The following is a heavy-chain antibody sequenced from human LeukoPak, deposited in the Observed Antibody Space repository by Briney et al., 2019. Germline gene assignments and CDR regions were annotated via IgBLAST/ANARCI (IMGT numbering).Heavy chain of an antibody. CDR1: GFTFSSYA. CDR2: ISSSSTYI. D-gene: IGHD6-13*01. CDR3: ASQYTGSRIFDD. V-gene: IGHV3-21*01. J-gene: IGHJ4*02. Sequence: PGGSLRLSCAASGFTFSSYAMSWVRQAPGKGLEWVSSISSSSTYIYYADSVKGRFTVSRDNAKNSLYLQMNSLRAEDTAVYFCASQYTGSRIFDDWGQGTLVTVSS.